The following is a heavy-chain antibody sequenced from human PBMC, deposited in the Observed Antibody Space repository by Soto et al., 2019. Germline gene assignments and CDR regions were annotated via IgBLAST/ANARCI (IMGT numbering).Heavy chain of an antibody. CDR3: ARVYDFYSYYSYMDV. Sequence: GGSLRLSCAASGLTVSSNYMSWVRQATGKGLEWVSVIYSGGSTYYADSVKGRFTISRHNSKNTLYLQMNSLRAEDTAVYYCARVYDFYSYYSYMDVWGKGTTVTVSS. CDR1: GLTVSSNY. D-gene: IGHD3-3*01. CDR2: IYSGGST. V-gene: IGHV3-53*04. J-gene: IGHJ6*03.